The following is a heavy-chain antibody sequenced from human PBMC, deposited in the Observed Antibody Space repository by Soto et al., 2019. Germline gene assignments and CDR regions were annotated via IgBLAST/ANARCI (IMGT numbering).Heavy chain of an antibody. CDR3: ARHEAGWYFDS. J-gene: IGHJ4*02. CDR1: GGSISGSSYY. Sequence: SETLSLTCTVSGGSISGSSYYWGWIRQPPGKGLEWIGSIYYSGSTYYNPSLKSRVTISVDTSKNQFSLKLRSVTAADTAVYYCARHEAGWYFDSWGQGTLVTVSS. CDR2: IYYSGST. V-gene: IGHV4-39*01. D-gene: IGHD6-25*01.